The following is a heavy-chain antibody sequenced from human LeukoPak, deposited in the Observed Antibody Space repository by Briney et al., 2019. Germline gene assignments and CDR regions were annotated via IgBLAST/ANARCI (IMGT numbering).Heavy chain of an antibody. V-gene: IGHV1-2*02. CDR2: INPNSGGT. CDR3: ARGTPQDY. CDR1: GYTFTGYY. Sequence: GASVTVSCKASGYTFTGYYMHWVRQAPGQGLEWMGWINPNSGGTNYAQKFQGRVTMTRNTSISTAYMELSSLVSEDTAVYYCARGTPQDYWGQGTLVTVSS. J-gene: IGHJ4*02.